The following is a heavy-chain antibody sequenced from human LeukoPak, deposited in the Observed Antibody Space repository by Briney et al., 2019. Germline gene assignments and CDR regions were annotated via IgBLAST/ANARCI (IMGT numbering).Heavy chain of an antibody. CDR1: GFSFSSYA. D-gene: IGHD5-24*01. CDR2: ISDKGGST. CDR3: VGDGRDGYNKYFHH. J-gene: IGHJ1*01. V-gene: IGHV3-64D*06. Sequence: GGSLRLSCSGSGFSFSSYAMHWVRQAAGKGLQYVSVISDKGGSTSYADSVKGRFTITRDNYKNTVYLQMSSLRAEDTAVYYCVGDGRDGYNKYFHHWGQGTLVTVSS.